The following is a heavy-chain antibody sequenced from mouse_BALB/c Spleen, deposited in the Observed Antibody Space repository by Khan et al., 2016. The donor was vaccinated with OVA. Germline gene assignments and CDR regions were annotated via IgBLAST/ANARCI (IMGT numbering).Heavy chain of an antibody. Sequence: EVQLQESGPGLVKPSQSLSLTCTVTGFSITSDYAWYWIRQFPGKKLEWMGYITYSGSTSKTPSLKSRITITRDTSKNPFFLQLNSVTTEDTATSYCVRGRAYGGQGTLVTVSA. CDR2: ITYSGST. V-gene: IGHV3-2*02. CDR3: VRGRAY. CDR1: GFSITSDYA. J-gene: IGHJ3*01.